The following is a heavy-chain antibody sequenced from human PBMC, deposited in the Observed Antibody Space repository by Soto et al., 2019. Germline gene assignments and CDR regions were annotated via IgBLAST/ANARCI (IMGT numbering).Heavy chain of an antibody. D-gene: IGHD4-17*01. CDR1: GGTFSSYA. V-gene: IGHV1-69*12. Sequence: QVQLVQSGAEVKKPGSSVKVSCKASGGTFSSYAISWVRQAPGQGLEWMGGIIPIFGTANYAQKFQGRVTITADESTSTAYMELSSLRSEDTAVYYCARGILPTTVVTPPLWYYGMDVWGQGTTVTVSS. CDR3: ARGILPTTVVTPPLWYYGMDV. CDR2: IIPIFGTA. J-gene: IGHJ6*02.